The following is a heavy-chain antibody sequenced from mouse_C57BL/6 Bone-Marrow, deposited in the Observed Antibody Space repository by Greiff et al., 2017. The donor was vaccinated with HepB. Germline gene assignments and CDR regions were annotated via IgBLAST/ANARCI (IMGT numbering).Heavy chain of an antibody. CDR3: ARSLLYWYFDV. J-gene: IGHJ1*03. CDR2: IHPNSGST. V-gene: IGHV1-64*01. D-gene: IGHD2-10*01. CDR1: GYTFTSYW. Sequence: VQLQQPGAELVKPGASVKLSCKASGYTFTSYWMHWVKQRAGQGLEWIGMIHPNSGSTNYNEKFKSKATLTVDKSSSTAYMQLSSLTSEDSAVYYCARSLLYWYFDVWGTGTTVTVSS.